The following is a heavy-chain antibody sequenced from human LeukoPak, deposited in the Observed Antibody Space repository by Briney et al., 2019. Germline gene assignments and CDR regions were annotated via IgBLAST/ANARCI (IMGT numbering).Heavy chain of an antibody. V-gene: IGHV3-7*02. J-gene: IGHJ4*02. CDR3: ARPYDSNRDHSGYGY. Sequence: GGSLRLSCAPSGFTFSNYWMSWVRQAPGKGLEWVANINQDGSEEYYVDSVRGRFTISRDNAKNSLYLQMNSLRAEDTAVYYCARPYDSNRDHSGYGYWGRGTLVTVSS. CDR1: GFTFSNYW. D-gene: IGHD5-12*01. CDR2: INQDGSEE.